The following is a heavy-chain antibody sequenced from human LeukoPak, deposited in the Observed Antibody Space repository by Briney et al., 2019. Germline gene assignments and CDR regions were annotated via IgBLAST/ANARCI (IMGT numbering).Heavy chain of an antibody. D-gene: IGHD4-17*01. CDR3: ARRQATVTTFDVFYYYMDV. CDR2: ISAYNGNT. V-gene: IGHV1-18*01. Sequence: ASVKVSCKASGYTFTNYGISWVRQAPGQGLEWMGWISAYNGNTNYAQKLQGRVTMTTDTSTSTAYMELSSLRSEDTAVYYCARRQATVTTFDVFYYYMDVWGKGTTVTVSS. CDR1: GYTFTNYG. J-gene: IGHJ6*03.